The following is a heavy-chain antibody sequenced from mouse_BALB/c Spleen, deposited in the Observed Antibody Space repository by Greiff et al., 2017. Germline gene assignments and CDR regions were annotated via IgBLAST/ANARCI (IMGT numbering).Heavy chain of an antibody. CDR1: GFTFSSYA. J-gene: IGHJ2*01. D-gene: IGHD2-2*01. Sequence: DVMLVESGGGLVKPGGSLKLSCAASGFTFSSYALSWVRQTPEKRLEWVASISSGGSTYYPDSVKGRFTISRDNARNILYLQMSSLRSEDTAMYYCAVYYGYDGNFDYGGQGTTLTVSA. CDR3: AVYYGYDGNFDY. V-gene: IGHV5-6-5*01. CDR2: ISSGGST.